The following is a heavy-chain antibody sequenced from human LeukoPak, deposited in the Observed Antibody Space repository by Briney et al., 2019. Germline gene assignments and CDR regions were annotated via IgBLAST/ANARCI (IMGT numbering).Heavy chain of an antibody. CDR1: GFTFSNHG. D-gene: IGHD3-22*01. Sequence: GGSLRLSCAPSGFTFSNHGMHWVRQAPGKGLEWVAIISSDGSRKYYADSVKGRFTISRDNSKNTLYLQMNSLRAEDTAVYYCARDPSGYPRLYYYYGMDVWGQGTTVTVSS. V-gene: IGHV3-30*03. CDR2: ISSDGSRK. CDR3: ARDPSGYPRLYYYYGMDV. J-gene: IGHJ6*02.